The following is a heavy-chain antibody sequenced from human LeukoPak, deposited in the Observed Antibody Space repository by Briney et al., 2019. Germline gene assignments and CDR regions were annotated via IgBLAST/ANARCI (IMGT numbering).Heavy chain of an antibody. Sequence: PSETLSLTCTVSGGSISSGSYYWSWIRQPAGKELEWIGRIYSSGSTNYNPSPKSRVAISGETLKNQFSLRLGSVTAADTAVYYCARGGGAAPFDYWGLGTQVTVSS. V-gene: IGHV4-61*02. J-gene: IGHJ4*02. CDR2: IYSSGST. D-gene: IGHD5-12*01. CDR3: ARGGGAAPFDY. CDR1: GGSISSGSYY.